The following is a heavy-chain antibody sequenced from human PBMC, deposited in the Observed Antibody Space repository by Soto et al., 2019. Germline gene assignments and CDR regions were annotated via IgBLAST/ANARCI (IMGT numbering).Heavy chain of an antibody. CDR3: ASADCSGGSCYHPIDY. Sequence: LVKVSCKASGGTFSTYAISWVRQAPGQGLEWMGGIIPIFGTANYAQKFQGRVTITADESTSTAYMELSGLRSEDTAVYYCASADCSGGSCYHPIDYWGQGTLVTVSS. V-gene: IGHV1-69*13. CDR1: GGTFSTYA. J-gene: IGHJ4*02. CDR2: IIPIFGTA. D-gene: IGHD2-15*01.